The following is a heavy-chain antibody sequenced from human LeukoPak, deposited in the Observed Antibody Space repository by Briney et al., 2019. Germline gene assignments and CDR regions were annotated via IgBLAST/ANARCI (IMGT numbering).Heavy chain of an antibody. CDR2: TYYRSKWYN. V-gene: IGHV6-1*01. CDR3: ARDPITGDRFDY. D-gene: IGHD7-27*01. J-gene: IGHJ4*02. CDR1: GDSVSTNSAA. Sequence: SRTLSLICAISGDSVSTNSAAWNWMRQSPSRGLEWLGRTYYRSKWYNDYAVSVKSRITINPDTSKNQFSLQLNSVTPEDTAVYYCARDPITGDRFDYWGQGTLVTVSS.